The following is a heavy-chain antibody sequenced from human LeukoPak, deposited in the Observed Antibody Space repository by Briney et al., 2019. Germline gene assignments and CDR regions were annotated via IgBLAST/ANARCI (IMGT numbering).Heavy chain of an antibody. CDR2: IYHSGST. CDR3: ARSYDSSGYYSHFDY. J-gene: IGHJ4*02. Sequence: PSETLSLTCTVSGYSISSGYYWGWIRQPPGKGLEWIGSIYHSGSTYYNPSLKSRVTISVDTSKNQFSLKLSSVTAADTAVYYCARSYDSSGYYSHFDYWGQGTLVTVSS. V-gene: IGHV4-38-2*02. D-gene: IGHD3-22*01. CDR1: GYSISSGYY.